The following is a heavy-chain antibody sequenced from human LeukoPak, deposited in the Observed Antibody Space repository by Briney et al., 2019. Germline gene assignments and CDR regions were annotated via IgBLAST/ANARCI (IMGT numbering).Heavy chain of an antibody. CDR3: AKDPYDFWSGYPGPFDY. CDR1: GFTFSDYY. J-gene: IGHJ4*02. CDR2: ISSSGSTI. Sequence: NPGGSLRLSCAASGFTFSDYYMSWIRQAPGKGLEWISYISSSGSTIYYADSVKGRFTISRDNAKNSLYLQMNSLRAEDTAVYYCAKDPYDFWSGYPGPFDYWGQGTLVTVSS. D-gene: IGHD3-3*01. V-gene: IGHV3-11*01.